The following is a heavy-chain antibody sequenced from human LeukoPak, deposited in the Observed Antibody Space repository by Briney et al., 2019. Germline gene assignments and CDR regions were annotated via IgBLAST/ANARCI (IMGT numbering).Heavy chain of an antibody. D-gene: IGHD1-26*01. V-gene: IGHV4-59*05. CDR3: ASQAIVGATGGWENWFDP. CDR2: IYYSGST. J-gene: IGHJ5*02. Sequence: PSETLSLTCTVSGGSISSYYWSWIRQPPGKGLEWIGSIYYSGSTYYNPSLKSRVTISVDTSKNQFSLKLSSVTAADTAVYYCASQAIVGATGGWENWFDPWGQGTLVTVSS. CDR1: GGSISSYY.